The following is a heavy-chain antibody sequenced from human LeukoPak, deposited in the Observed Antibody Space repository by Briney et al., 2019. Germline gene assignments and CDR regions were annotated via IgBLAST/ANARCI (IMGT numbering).Heavy chain of an antibody. CDR3: ARVIIVVVVAATPYYYYYMDV. V-gene: IGHV4-39*07. CDR1: GGSISSSSYY. D-gene: IGHD2-15*01. Sequence: SETLSLTCTVSGGSISSSSYYWGWIRQPPGKGLEWIGSIYYSGSTYYNPSLKSRVTISVDTSKNQFSLKLSSVTAADTAVYYCARVIIVVVVAATPYYYYYMDVWGKGTTVTVSS. CDR2: IYYSGST. J-gene: IGHJ6*03.